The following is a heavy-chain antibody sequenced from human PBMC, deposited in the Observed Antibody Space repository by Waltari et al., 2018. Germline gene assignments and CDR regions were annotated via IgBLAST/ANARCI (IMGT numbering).Heavy chain of an antibody. CDR3: ARHLYDFRTGYLGAFDY. CDR1: GYSLRRDYY. CDR2: IYYGGSS. J-gene: IGHJ4*02. D-gene: IGHD3-3*01. Sequence: QVQLQESGPGLVKPSETLSLPCPVSGYSLRRDYYWGWLRPPPGKGLEWIGSIYYGGSSYYNPSLRSRVTISLDTSKNHFSLKLRSVTAADTAVYYCARHLYDFRTGYLGAFDYWGQGTLVTVSS. V-gene: IGHV4-38-2*01.